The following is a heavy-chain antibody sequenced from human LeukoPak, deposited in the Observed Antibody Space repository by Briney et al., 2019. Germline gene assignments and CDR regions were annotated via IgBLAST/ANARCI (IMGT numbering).Heavy chain of an antibody. CDR3: VTNGTVTVAGTKFNYFDY. CDR2: IYHSGST. J-gene: IGHJ4*02. CDR1: GGSIRMSTYY. Sequence: PSETLSLTCTVSGGSIRMSTYYWGWIRQPPGKGLEWIGSIYHSGSTHYNPSLRSRVTMSVDTSKDQFTLKVTAVTAADTAVYYCVTNGTVTVAGTKFNYFDYWGQGALVTVSS. D-gene: IGHD6-19*01. V-gene: IGHV4-39*01.